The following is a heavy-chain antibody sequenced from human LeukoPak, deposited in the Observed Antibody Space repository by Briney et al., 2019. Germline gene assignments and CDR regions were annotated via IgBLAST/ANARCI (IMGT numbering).Heavy chain of an antibody. CDR1: GFSFSSYA. Sequence: GSLRLSCAASGFSFSSYAMHWVRQAPGKGLEWVAFIRYDGRNKYYADSVKGRFTISRDNSKNTLYLQMNSLRAEDTSVYYCAKDLGDSGPTPDSDYWGQGTLVTVPS. J-gene: IGHJ4*02. V-gene: IGHV3-30*02. D-gene: IGHD1-26*01. CDR2: IRYDGRNK. CDR3: AKDLGDSGPTPDSDY.